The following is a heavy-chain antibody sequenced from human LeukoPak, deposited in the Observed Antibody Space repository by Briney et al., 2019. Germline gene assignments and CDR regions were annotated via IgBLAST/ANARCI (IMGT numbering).Heavy chain of an antibody. D-gene: IGHD3-3*01. V-gene: IGHV4-61*02. CDR1: GGSINTISYY. CDR2: IYTSGST. CDR3: ARSRPTSDYDFWSGYYKVSWFDP. Sequence: SETLSLTCTVSGGSINTISYYWGWIRQPAGKGLEWIGRIYTSGSTNYNPSLKSRVTMSVDTSKNQFSLKLSSVTAADTAVYYCARSRPTSDYDFWSGYYKVSWFDPWGQGTLVTVSS. J-gene: IGHJ5*02.